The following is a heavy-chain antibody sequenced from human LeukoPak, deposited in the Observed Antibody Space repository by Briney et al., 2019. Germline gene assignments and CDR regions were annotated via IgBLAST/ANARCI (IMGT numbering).Heavy chain of an antibody. Sequence: SETLSLTCTVSGGSISSHYWSWIRQPPGQGLERMGYIYYSGSTNYNPSLKSRVTISVDTSKNQFSLKLSSVTAADTAVYYCARGPYYYDSYAFDIWGQGTMVTVSS. CDR3: ARGPYYYDSYAFDI. V-gene: IGHV4-59*11. CDR1: GGSISSHY. CDR2: IYYSGST. D-gene: IGHD3-22*01. J-gene: IGHJ3*02.